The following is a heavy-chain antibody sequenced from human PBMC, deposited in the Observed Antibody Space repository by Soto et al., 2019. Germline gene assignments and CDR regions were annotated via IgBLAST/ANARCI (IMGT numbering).Heavy chain of an antibody. CDR2: IIPNSGGT. Sequence: ASVKVPCKASGYTFTGYYMHWVRQAPGQGLEWMGWIIPNSGGTNNAQTFLGRVTMTRDTSISTAYMEVCRFGTDDTAVYDCGRSTVVKDYWGQGTLVTVSS. D-gene: IGHD4-17*01. CDR1: GYTFTGYY. CDR3: GRSTVVKDY. V-gene: IGHV1-2*02. J-gene: IGHJ4*02.